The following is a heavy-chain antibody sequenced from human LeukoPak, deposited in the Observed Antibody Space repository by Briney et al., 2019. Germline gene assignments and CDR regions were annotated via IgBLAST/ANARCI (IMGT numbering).Heavy chain of an antibody. CDR1: GGTFSSYA. J-gene: IGHJ6*02. Sequence: ASVKVSCKASGGTFSSYAISWVRQAPGQGLEWMGRIIPLLSIANYAQKFQGRVTITADKSTSTAYLELSSLRSEDTAVYYCARDVWDVVVVVAAFYGMDVWGQGTTVTVSS. CDR3: ARDVWDVVVVVAAFYGMDV. V-gene: IGHV1-69*04. CDR2: IIPLLSIA. D-gene: IGHD2-15*01.